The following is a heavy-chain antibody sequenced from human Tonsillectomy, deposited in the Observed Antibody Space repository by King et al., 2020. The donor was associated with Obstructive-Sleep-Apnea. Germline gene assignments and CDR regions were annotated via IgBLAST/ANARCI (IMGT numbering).Heavy chain of an antibody. CDR2: ISWNSGSI. V-gene: IGHV3-9*01. CDR1: GFTFDDYA. CDR3: AKGDYYGSGSYSNAFDI. J-gene: IGHJ3*02. D-gene: IGHD3-10*01. Sequence: QLVQSGGGLVQPGRSLRLSCAASGFTFDDYAMHWVRQAPGKGLEWVSGISWNSGSIGYADSVKGRFTISRDNAKNSLYLQMNSLRAEDTALYYCAKGDYYGSGSYSNAFDIWGQGTRVTVSS.